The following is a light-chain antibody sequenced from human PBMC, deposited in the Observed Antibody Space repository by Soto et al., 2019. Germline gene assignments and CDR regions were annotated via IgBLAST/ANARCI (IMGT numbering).Light chain of an antibody. J-gene: IGKJ1*01. Sequence: VGLTKSPGTLSLSPRERATLSCRVSQSVSSSYLAWYQQKPGQAPRLLIYGASSRATGIPDRFSGSGSGTDFTLTISRLEAEDFAVYYCLQYGSSPQTFGEGTKVDIK. CDR2: GAS. CDR1: QSVSSSY. V-gene: IGKV3-20*01. CDR3: LQYGSSPQT.